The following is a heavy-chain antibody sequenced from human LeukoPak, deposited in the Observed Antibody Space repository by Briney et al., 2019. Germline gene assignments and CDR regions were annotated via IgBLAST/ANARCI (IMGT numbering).Heavy chain of an antibody. CDR2: INIDERIT. D-gene: IGHD3-10*01. CDR3: FREGGD. V-gene: IGHV3-74*01. J-gene: IGHJ4*02. CDR1: GFSSSTQR. Sequence: PGGSLRLSCAASGFSSSTQRMHWVRQAPGKGLVWVSYINIDERITGYADSVKGRFTISRDNAKNTLYLQMNSLRAEDTAIYYCFREGGDWGQGTLVTVSS.